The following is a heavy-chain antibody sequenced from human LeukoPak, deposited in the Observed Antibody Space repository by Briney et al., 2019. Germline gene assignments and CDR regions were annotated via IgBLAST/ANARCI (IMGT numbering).Heavy chain of an antibody. CDR1: GFTVSSNY. V-gene: IGHV3-66*01. Sequence: GGSLRLSCAASGFTVSSNYMGWVRQAPGKGLEWVAISYSGNTTYCADSVRGRITISRDKSKNRLHLQMNSLRAEDTAVYYCATYSSGRRGYYFDSWGQGTLVTVSS. J-gene: IGHJ4*02. CDR3: ATYSSGRRGYYFDS. CDR2: SYSGNTT. D-gene: IGHD6-19*01.